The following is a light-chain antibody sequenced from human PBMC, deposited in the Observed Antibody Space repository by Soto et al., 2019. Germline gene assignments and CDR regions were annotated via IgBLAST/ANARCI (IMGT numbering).Light chain of an antibody. CDR3: QQKGTARPVT. V-gene: IGKV3-20*01. J-gene: IGKJ5*01. CDR2: GAS. Sequence: IVLTQSPGTVSFSPEEGATPSFMASQSVDSNYLAWYQQKPGQTPRLIIYGASGRADGIPHRFSGSGFGTDVTLASNKWQPADAAVDYCQQKGTARPVTFGQGTRLEIK. CDR1: QSVDSNY.